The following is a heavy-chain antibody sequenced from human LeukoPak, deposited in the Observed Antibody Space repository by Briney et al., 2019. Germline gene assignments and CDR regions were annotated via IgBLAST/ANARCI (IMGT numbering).Heavy chain of an antibody. CDR3: AKEGYYDSSGYVPFDY. CDR1: GFTVSSNY. J-gene: IGHJ4*02. Sequence: GGSLRLSCAVSGFTVSSNYMSWVRQAPGTGLEWVSVIYSGGSTDYADSVKGRFTISRDNSKNTLYLQMNSLRAEDTAVYYCAKEGYYDSSGYVPFDYWGQGTLVTVSS. D-gene: IGHD3-22*01. CDR2: IYSGGST. V-gene: IGHV3-66*01.